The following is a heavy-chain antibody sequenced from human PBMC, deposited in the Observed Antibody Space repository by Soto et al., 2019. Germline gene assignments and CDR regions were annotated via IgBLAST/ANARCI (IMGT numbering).Heavy chain of an antibody. J-gene: IGHJ4*02. CDR1: GGSVTSDEDY. D-gene: IGHD3-3*01. CDR3: ATESGPTIDY. Sequence: SETLSLTCTVSGGSVTSDEDYWSWIRQSPGKGLEWIGYISNSGSTGYNPSLKTRLSMSVDRSKNQFTLRLTSVTAADTAVYFCATESGPTIDYWGQGTLVTVSS. V-gene: IGHV4-30-4*01. CDR2: ISNSGST.